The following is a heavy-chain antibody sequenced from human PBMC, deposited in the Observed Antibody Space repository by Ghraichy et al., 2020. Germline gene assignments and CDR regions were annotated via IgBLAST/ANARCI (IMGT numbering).Heavy chain of an antibody. CDR1: GGSVRSYY. V-gene: IGHV4-59*02. J-gene: IGHJ5*02. Sequence: SETLSLTCTVSGGSVRSYYWSWIRQPPGRGPEWIAYIYHTGSTNCNPSLKSRVSISLDTSKNQFSLNLTSVTAADTALYYCARGLRRSSSQGTTYDSWGQGTLVTVSS. CDR2: IYHTGST. D-gene: IGHD3-16*01. CDR3: ARGLRRSSSQGTTYDS.